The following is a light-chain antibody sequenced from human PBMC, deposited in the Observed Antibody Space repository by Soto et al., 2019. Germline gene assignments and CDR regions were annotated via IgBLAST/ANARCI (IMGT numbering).Light chain of an antibody. CDR2: DVS. Sequence: QAVVTQPRSVSGSPGQSVTISCTGTSSDVGGYNYVSWYQQHPGKAPKLMIYDVSKRPSGVPDRFSGSKSGNTASLTISGLQAEDEADYHCCSYAGSYTFGVFGTGTKVTVL. CDR1: SSDVGGYNY. J-gene: IGLJ1*01. CDR3: CSYAGSYTFGV. V-gene: IGLV2-11*01.